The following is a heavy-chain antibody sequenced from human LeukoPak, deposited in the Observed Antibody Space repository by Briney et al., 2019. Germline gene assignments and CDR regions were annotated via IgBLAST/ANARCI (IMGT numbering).Heavy chain of an antibody. CDR2: INWNGGST. Sequence: GGSLRLSCEASGFTFDDYGMSWVRQAPGKGLEWVSGINWNGGSTGYADSVKGRFTISRDNAKNSLYLQMNSLRAEDTALYYCARDSSFSSGYSYGYYYYGMDVWGQGTTVTVSS. CDR1: GFTFDDYG. D-gene: IGHD3-22*01. J-gene: IGHJ6*02. CDR3: ARDSSFSSGYSYGYYYYGMDV. V-gene: IGHV3-20*04.